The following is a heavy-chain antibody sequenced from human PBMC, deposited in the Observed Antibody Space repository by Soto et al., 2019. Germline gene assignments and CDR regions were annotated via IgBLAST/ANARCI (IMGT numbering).Heavy chain of an antibody. CDR1: GYRFTSYW. J-gene: IGHJ4*02. CDR3: AKTASMTIRDGFDH. D-gene: IGHD4-17*01. Sequence: GESLKISCKGSGYRFTSYWIGWVRQMPGKGLEWMGIIFPGDSDTRYSPSFQGRVTISADKSISTAYLQMNSLRAEDTALYYCAKTASMTIRDGFDHWGQGTLVTVSS. CDR2: IFPGDSDT. V-gene: IGHV5-51*01.